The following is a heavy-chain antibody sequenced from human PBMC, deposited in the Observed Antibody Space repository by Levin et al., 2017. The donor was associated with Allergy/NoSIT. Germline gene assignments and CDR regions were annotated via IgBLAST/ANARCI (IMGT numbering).Heavy chain of an antibody. CDR3: ARDFRGLTSFDI. Sequence: GESLKISCAASGFTFSSYWMSWVRQAPGKGLEWVANIKQDGSEKYYVDSVKGRFTISRDNAKNSLYLQMNSLRAEDTAVYYCARDFRGLTSFDIWGQGTMVTVSS. D-gene: IGHD2-15*01. V-gene: IGHV3-7*04. J-gene: IGHJ3*02. CDR1: GFTFSSYW. CDR2: IKQDGSEK.